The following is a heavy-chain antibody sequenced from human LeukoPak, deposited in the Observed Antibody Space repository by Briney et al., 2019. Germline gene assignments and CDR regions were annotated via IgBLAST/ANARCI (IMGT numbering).Heavy chain of an antibody. J-gene: IGHJ6*02. Sequence: GRSLRLSCAASGFTFSSYGIHWVRQAPGKGLEWVAVISYDGTIKYYADSVKGRFTISRDNSKNTLYLQMNSLRAEDTAVYYCAGDTARSLAYYYYGMDVWGQGTTVTVSS. CDR1: GFTFSSYG. CDR2: ISYDGTIK. V-gene: IGHV3-30*03. CDR3: AGDTARSLAYYYYGMDV. D-gene: IGHD5-18*01.